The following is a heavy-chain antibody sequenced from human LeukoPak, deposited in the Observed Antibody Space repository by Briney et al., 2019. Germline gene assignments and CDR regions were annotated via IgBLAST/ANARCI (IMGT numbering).Heavy chain of an antibody. CDR2: ISSSSSYI. J-gene: IGHJ4*02. CDR1: GFTFSSYS. D-gene: IGHD2-2*01. V-gene: IGHV3-21*01. Sequence: GGSLRLSCAASGFTFSSYSMNWVRQAPGKGLKWVSSISSSSSYIYYADSVKSRFTISRDNAKNSLYLQMNSLRAEDTAVYYCARVGYCSSTSCYAVSDYWGQRTPVTVSS. CDR3: ARVGYCSSTSCYAVSDY.